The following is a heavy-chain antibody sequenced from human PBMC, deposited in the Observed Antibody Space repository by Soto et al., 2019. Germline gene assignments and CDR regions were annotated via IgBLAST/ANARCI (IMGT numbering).Heavy chain of an antibody. Sequence: GESLKISCKGSGYRFSTYWIAWVRQMPGKGLEWMGIIYPGDSDTKYSPSFQGHVSISVDKSISTAYLQWSSLKASDTAMYYCARPLIEGGREGLDFWGQGTLVTVSS. CDR2: IYPGDSDT. CDR3: ARPLIEGGREGLDF. D-gene: IGHD3-16*01. CDR1: GYRFSTYW. J-gene: IGHJ5*01. V-gene: IGHV5-51*01.